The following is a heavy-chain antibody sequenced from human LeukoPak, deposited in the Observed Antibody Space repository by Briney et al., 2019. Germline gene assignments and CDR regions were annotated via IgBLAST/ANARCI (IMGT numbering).Heavy chain of an antibody. CDR3: ARGAWGYYDSSGPFDY. J-gene: IGHJ4*02. CDR2: ITDDGSST. Sequence: GGSLRLSCAASGFTFDDYGMSWVRQAPGKGLVWVSRITDDGSSTTYADSVKGRFTISRDNAKNMLYLQVNSLRAEDTAVYYCARGAWGYYDSSGPFDYWGQGTLVTVSS. V-gene: IGHV3-74*01. D-gene: IGHD3-22*01. CDR1: GFTFDDYG.